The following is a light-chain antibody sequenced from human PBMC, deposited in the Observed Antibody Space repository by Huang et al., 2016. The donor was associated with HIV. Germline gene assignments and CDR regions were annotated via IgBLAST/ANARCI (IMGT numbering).Light chain of an antibody. CDR1: QSVSSSY. CDR3: HQYVDSPWT. V-gene: IGKV3D-20*01. J-gene: IGKJ1*01. Sequence: EIVLTQSPDTLSLSPGERATLSCGASQSVSSSYLAWYQQKPGLAPRLLIYDASRRATGIPDRFSGGGSGTDFTLTISSLEPEDFAVYYCHQYVDSPWTFGQGTKVEIK. CDR2: DAS.